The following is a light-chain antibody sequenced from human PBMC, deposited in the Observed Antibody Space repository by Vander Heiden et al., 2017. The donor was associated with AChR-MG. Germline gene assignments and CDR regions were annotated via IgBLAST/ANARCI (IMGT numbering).Light chain of an antibody. Sequence: QSALTQPACVSGSPGQSITISCTGTSSDVGGYNHVSWYQQHPGKAPKLMIYEVSNRPSGVSNRFSGSKSGNTASLTISGLQAEDEADYYCSSYTSSSTLWVFGGGTKLTVL. CDR3: SSYTSSSTLWV. CDR1: SSDVGGYNH. J-gene: IGLJ3*02. CDR2: EVS. V-gene: IGLV2-14*01.